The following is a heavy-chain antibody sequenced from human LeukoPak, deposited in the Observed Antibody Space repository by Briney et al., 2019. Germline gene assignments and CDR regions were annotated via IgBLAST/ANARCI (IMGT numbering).Heavy chain of an antibody. CDR2: ISSSSIYI. CDR1: GFTFSSYS. D-gene: IGHD5-18*01. CDR3: ARVGYTYGSDY. J-gene: IGHJ4*02. Sequence: GGSLRLSCAASGFTFSSYSMNWVRQAPGKGLEWVSYISSSSIYIYYADSVKGRFTISRDSAKNSLYLQMNSLRAEDTAVYYCARVGYTYGSDYWGQGTLVTVSS. V-gene: IGHV3-21*05.